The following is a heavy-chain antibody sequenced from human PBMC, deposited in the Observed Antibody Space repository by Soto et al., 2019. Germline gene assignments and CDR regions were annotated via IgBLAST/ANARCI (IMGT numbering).Heavy chain of an antibody. Sequence: SETLSLTCTVSGGSISSYYWTWIRQPPGKGLEWIGYIYYSGSTNYNPSLKSRVTISVATSKTQFSLKLSSVTAADTAVYYCARLDGYSNYMDVWGKGTTVTVSS. V-gene: IGHV4-59*08. D-gene: IGHD2-21*01. CDR2: IYYSGST. J-gene: IGHJ6*03. CDR3: ARLDGYSNYMDV. CDR1: GGSISSYY.